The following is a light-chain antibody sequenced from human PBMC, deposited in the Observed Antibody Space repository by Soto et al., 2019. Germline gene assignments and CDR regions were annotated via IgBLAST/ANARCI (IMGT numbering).Light chain of an antibody. J-gene: IGKJ1*01. CDR1: QSVDSRF. Sequence: EIVVTQSPGSLSLSPGERATLSCRASQSVDSRFFAWYQQKPGQAPRLLIYGASNRATGIPDRFSGSGSGTDFTLTISRLEPEDFAVYYCQQYVSSVTFGQGTKVEIK. CDR3: QQYVSSVT. V-gene: IGKV3-20*01. CDR2: GAS.